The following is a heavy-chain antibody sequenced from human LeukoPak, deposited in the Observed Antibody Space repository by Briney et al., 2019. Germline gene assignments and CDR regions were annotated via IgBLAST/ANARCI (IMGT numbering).Heavy chain of an antibody. D-gene: IGHD4-17*01. CDR3: AKAQMDDYGGNPDVFDI. J-gene: IGHJ3*02. CDR1: GFSFSTYN. CDR2: ISTSTSYI. Sequence: GGSLRLSCAASGFSFSTYNMNWVRQAPGRGLEWVSSISTSTSYIYYADSVKGRLTISRDNAKNSLYLQMSSLSAGDTAVYYCAKAQMDDYGGNPDVFDIWGQGTMVTASS. V-gene: IGHV3-21*06.